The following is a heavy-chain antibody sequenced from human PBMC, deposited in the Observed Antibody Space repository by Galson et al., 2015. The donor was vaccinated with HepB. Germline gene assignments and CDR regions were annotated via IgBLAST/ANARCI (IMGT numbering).Heavy chain of an antibody. CDR3: ATITMGIVVINP. D-gene: IGHD3-22*01. CDR1: GGSISRSDYY. Sequence: LSLTCTVSGGSISRSDYYWSWIRQHPVKGLEWIGYIHYSGSTYYNPSLKSRTTISVDTSKNQFSLRLSSVTASDTAVYYCATITMGIVVINPWGKGTLVTVSS. J-gene: IGHJ1*01. CDR2: IHYSGST. V-gene: IGHV4-31*03.